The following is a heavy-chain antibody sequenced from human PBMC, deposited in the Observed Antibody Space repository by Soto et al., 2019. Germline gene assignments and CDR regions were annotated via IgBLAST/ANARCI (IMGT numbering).Heavy chain of an antibody. CDR1: GGSISSYY. CDR2: IYYSGST. V-gene: IGHV4-59*01. Sequence: QVQLQESGPGLVKPSETLSLTCTVSGGSISSYYWSWIRQPPGKGLEWIGYIYYSGSTNYNPSLKSRVTISVDTSKNQFSLKLSSVTAADTAVYYCARGGRGSSWYSGWGQGTLVTVSS. J-gene: IGHJ4*02. D-gene: IGHD6-13*01. CDR3: ARGGRGSSWYSG.